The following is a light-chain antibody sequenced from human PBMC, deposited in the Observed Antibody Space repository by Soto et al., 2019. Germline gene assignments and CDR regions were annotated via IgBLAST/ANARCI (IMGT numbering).Light chain of an antibody. CDR2: EVS. Sequence: QSALTQPASVSGSPGQSITISCTGTSSDVGGYNYVSWYQQYPGKAPKLMIYEVSNRPSGVSNRFSGFKSGNTASLTISALQAEDEADYYCTSYIRSSTLEYVYGTGTKVTVL. CDR1: SSDVGGYNY. CDR3: TSYIRSSTLEYV. J-gene: IGLJ1*01. V-gene: IGLV2-14*01.